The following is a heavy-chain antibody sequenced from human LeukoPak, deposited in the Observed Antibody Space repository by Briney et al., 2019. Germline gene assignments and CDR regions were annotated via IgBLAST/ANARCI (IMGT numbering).Heavy chain of an antibody. CDR1: GGSFSGYY. D-gene: IGHD6-19*01. CDR3: ARYPPYSSGWYDR. J-gene: IGHJ1*01. CDR2: INHSGST. Sequence: PSETLSLTCAVYGGSFSGYYWSWIRQPPGKGLEWIGEINHSGSTNYNPSLKSRVIISVDTSKNQFSLKLSSVTAADTAVYYCARYPPYSSGWYDRWGQGTLVTVSS. V-gene: IGHV4-34*01.